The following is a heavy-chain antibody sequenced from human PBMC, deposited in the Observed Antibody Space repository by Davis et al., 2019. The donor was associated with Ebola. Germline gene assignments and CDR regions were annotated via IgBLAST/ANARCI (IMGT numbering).Heavy chain of an antibody. D-gene: IGHD4-23*01. Sequence: GESLKISCAASGFTFINAWMSWVRQAPGNGLEWVGRIKTKTAGGTTDYAAPVKDRFTISRDDSKTTLYLQMNSLKTEDTAVYYCTTYTYGSNPDWGQGTLVTVSS. CDR1: GFTFINAW. CDR3: TTYTYGSNPD. CDR2: IKTKTAGGTT. V-gene: IGHV3-15*01. J-gene: IGHJ4*02.